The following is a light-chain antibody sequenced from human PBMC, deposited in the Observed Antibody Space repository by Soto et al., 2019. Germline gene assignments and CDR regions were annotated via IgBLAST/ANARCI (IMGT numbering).Light chain of an antibody. CDR3: QQYGSSRT. V-gene: IGKV3-20*01. J-gene: IGKJ1*01. CDR2: DAS. CDR1: QSVSSN. Sequence: IVMTPSPATLSVSPGERVTLSCRASQSVSSNLVWYHQKPGQAPRLLIYDASTRATGIPDRFSGSGSGTDFTLTISRLEPEDFAVYYCQQYGSSRTFGQGTKVDIK.